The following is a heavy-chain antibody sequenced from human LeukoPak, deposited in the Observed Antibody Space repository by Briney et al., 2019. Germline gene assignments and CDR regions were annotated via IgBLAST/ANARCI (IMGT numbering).Heavy chain of an antibody. V-gene: IGHV1-18*01. D-gene: IGHD3-10*01. CDR2: INTYTGNT. Sequence: ASVKVSCKASGYTFTSYDVNWVRQAPGQGLEWMAWINTYTGNTNYAQKLQGRVTLTTDTSTSTAYMELRTLRSDDTAVYYCARGQRYGSESSLDYWGQGTLVTVSS. CDR3: ARGQRYGSESSLDY. J-gene: IGHJ4*02. CDR1: GYTFTSYD.